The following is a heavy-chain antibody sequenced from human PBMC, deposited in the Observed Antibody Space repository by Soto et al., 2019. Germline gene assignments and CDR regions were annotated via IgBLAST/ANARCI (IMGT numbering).Heavy chain of an antibody. J-gene: IGHJ5*02. D-gene: IGHD6-13*01. Sequence: GASVKVSCKASGYTLINYYIHWVRQAPGQGLEWMAIINPMGGSTNYAQEFQGRVTLTSDTSTSTVYMELSSLRFEDTALFYCARDLEAGDLWGQGTLVTVSS. CDR2: INPMGGST. V-gene: IGHV1-46*01. CDR1: GYTLINYY. CDR3: ARDLEAGDL.